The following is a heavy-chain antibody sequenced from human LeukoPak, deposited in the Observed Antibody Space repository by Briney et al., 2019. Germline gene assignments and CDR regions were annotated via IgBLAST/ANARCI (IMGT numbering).Heavy chain of an antibody. CDR2: ISMGNDYI. D-gene: IGHD2/OR15-2a*01. CDR3: ARAGPHCNNITCYAGALDF. Sequence: GGSLRLSCAASGFTFKSYSMIWVRQAPGKGLEWVSSISMGNDYIHYGDSVKGRFTVSRDNAENSLYLQMNRLRAEDTAVYYCARAGPHCNNITCYAGALDFWGQGILVTVSS. V-gene: IGHV3-21*06. CDR1: GFTFKSYS. J-gene: IGHJ4*02.